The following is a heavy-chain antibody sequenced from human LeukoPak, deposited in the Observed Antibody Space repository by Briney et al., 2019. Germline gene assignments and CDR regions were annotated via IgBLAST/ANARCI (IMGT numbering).Heavy chain of an antibody. V-gene: IGHV3-13*01. D-gene: IGHD3-22*01. CDR2: IGTGGDT. CDR1: GFTFSRLD. Sequence: GGSLRLSCAASGFTFSRLDFHWVGQAAGKGVEGVSGIGTGGDTYYPVSVKGRFTISRENAKNSLYLQMNSLRAGDTAVYYCVRVAWLDYHGMDVWGQGTTVTVSS. J-gene: IGHJ6*02. CDR3: VRVAWLDYHGMDV.